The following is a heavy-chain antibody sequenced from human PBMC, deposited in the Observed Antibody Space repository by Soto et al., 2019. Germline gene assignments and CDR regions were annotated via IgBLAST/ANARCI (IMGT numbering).Heavy chain of an antibody. D-gene: IGHD3-10*01. CDR3: ARAGTTMVRGVISGWFDP. CDR1: GDSIIGTHW. V-gene: IGHV4-4*02. Sequence: PSETLSLACAVSGDSIIGTHWWSWVRRPPGKGLEFIGEIHHSRGTNYNPSLKSRVTISLDTSKNQFSLKLSSVTAADTAVYYCARAGTTMVRGVISGWFDPWGQGTLVTVSS. CDR2: IHHSRGT. J-gene: IGHJ5*02.